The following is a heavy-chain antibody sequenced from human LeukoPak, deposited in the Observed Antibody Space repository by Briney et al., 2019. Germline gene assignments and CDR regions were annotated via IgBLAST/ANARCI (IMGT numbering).Heavy chain of an antibody. CDR3: AKAVGRYYYGSGSYWDS. D-gene: IGHD3-10*01. CDR1: EFTFGNYA. V-gene: IGHV3-23*01. J-gene: IGHJ4*02. Sequence: GGSLRLSCEASEFTFGNYAMSWVRQAPGKGLEWVSSISGSGSDTYYGDTLKGRFTISRDNFKNTLYLQMNSLRAEDTALYYCAKAVGRYYYGSGSYWDSWGQGTLVTVSS. CDR2: ISGSGSDT.